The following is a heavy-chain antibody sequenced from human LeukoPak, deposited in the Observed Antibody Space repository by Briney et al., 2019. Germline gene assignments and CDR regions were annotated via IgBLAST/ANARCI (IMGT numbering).Heavy chain of an antibody. CDR1: GYTFTGYY. V-gene: IGHV1-2*02. Sequence: ASVKVSCKASGYTFTGYYMHWVRQAPGQGLEWMGWINPNSGGTNYAQKFQGGVTMTRDTSISTAYMELGRLRSDDTAVYYGARDYIAAAGWGAGETFDYRGQGTLVTVSS. CDR3: ARDYIAAAGWGAGETFDY. J-gene: IGHJ4*02. D-gene: IGHD6-13*01. CDR2: INPNSGGT.